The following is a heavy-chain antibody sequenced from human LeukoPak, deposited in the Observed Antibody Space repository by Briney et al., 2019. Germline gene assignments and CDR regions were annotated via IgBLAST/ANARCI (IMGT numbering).Heavy chain of an antibody. J-gene: IGHJ4*02. CDR1: GGSISSYY. V-gene: IGHV4-59*01. D-gene: IGHD6-25*01. CDR3: ARDPGRRGSGLD. Sequence: KPSETLSRTCTVSGGSISSYYWNWIRQPPGKGLEWIGYIYYSGSTNYNPSLKSRVTISVDTSKNQFSLRLSSVTAADTAMYYCARDPGRRGSGLDWGQGTLVTVSS. CDR2: IYYSGST.